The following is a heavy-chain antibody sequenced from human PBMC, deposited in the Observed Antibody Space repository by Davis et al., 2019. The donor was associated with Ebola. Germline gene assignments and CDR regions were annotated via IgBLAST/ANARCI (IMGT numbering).Heavy chain of an antibody. CDR1: GFSFRSYA. CDR2: TYSGGLS. Sequence: GESLKISCAASGFSFRSYALTWVRQSPGRGLEWVSLTYSGGLSYYADSVRGRFTVSRDRSRNTLFLQMKTVRPEDTAVYYCASSFCGSDCFYAFDYWGRGAAVTVSS. CDR3: ASSFCGSDCFYAFDY. V-gene: IGHV3-23*03. D-gene: IGHD2-21*02. J-gene: IGHJ3*01.